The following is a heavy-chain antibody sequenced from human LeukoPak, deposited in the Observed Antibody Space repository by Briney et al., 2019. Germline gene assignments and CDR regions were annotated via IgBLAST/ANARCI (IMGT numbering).Heavy chain of an antibody. CDR3: ARGIVGATRPFDI. CDR1: GGSISSSSYY. D-gene: IGHD1-26*01. Sequence: PSETLSLTCTVSGGSISSSSYYWGWIRQPPGKGLEWIGSIYYSGSTYYNPSLKSRVTISVDTSKNQFSLKLSSVTAADTAVYYCARGIVGATRPFDIWGQGTMVTVSS. CDR2: IYYSGST. V-gene: IGHV4-39*01. J-gene: IGHJ3*02.